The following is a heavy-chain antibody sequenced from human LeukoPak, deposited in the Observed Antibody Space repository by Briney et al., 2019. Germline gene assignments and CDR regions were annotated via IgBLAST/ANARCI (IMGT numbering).Heavy chain of an antibody. J-gene: IGHJ4*02. CDR2: ISYDGSNK. D-gene: IGHD3-22*01. V-gene: IGHV3-30-3*02. Sequence: GGSLRLSCAAAGFTFSNYALHWVRQAPGKGLEWVAVISYDGSNKYYADSVKGRFTISRDNSKNTLYLQMNSLSAEDTAVYYCAKSRGYYYEKSGPADYWGQGTLVTVSS. CDR1: GFTFSNYA. CDR3: AKSRGYYYEKSGPADY.